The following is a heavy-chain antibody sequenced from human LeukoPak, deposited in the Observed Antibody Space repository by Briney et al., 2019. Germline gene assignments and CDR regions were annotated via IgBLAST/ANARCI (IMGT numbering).Heavy chain of an antibody. CDR2: IYYSGST. D-gene: IGHD5-24*01. CDR1: GFTFSSSA. V-gene: IGHV4-4*02. J-gene: IGHJ4*02. Sequence: GSLRLSCAASGFTFSSSAMSWVRQVPGKGLEWIGSIYYSGSTYYNPSLKSRVTISVDTSKSQFSLKLSSVTAADTAVYYCARGDFPTKETARYWGQGTLVTVSS. CDR3: ARGDFPTKETARY.